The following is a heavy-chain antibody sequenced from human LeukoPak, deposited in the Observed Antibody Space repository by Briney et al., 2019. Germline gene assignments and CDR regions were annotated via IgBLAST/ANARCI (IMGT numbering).Heavy chain of an antibody. V-gene: IGHV3-73*01. J-gene: IGHJ6*03. Sequence: GGSLRLSCAASGFSFSGSSMHWVRQASGKGLEWVGRIRSKSNTYATTYAASVKGRFTISRDDSKNTAYLQMNSLKIEDTAMYYCTNENMTTVTDYYYMDVWGKGTTVTVSS. CDR2: IRSKSNTYAT. CDR3: TNENMTTVTDYYYMDV. CDR1: GFSFSGSS. D-gene: IGHD4-17*01.